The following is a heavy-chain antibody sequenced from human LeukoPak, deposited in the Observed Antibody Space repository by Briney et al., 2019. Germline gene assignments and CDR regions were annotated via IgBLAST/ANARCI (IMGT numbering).Heavy chain of an antibody. CDR3: ASDQGGATQRDFDY. CDR1: GGSISSGGYY. CDR2: IYHSGST. J-gene: IGHJ4*02. D-gene: IGHD1-26*01. V-gene: IGHV4-30-2*01. Sequence: PSETLSLTCTVSGGSISSGGYYWSWIRQPPGKGLEWIGYIYHSGSTYYNPSLKSRVTISVDRSKNQFSLKLSSVTAADTAVYYCASDQGGATQRDFDYWGQGTLVTVSS.